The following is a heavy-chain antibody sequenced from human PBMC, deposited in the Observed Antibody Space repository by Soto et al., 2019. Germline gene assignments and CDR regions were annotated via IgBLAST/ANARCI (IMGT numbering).Heavy chain of an antibody. CDR3: ARDIVVVQGTGYGMDV. V-gene: IGHV3-53*01. J-gene: IGHJ6*02. D-gene: IGHD2-2*01. CDR2: IYSGGST. CDR1: GVTVCRNC. Sequence: PGWSLRICCAASGVTVCRNCSSLVRQTPGKGLEWVSVIYSGGSTYYADSVKGRFTISRDNSKNTLYLQMNSLRAEDTAVYCCARDIVVVQGTGYGMDVWGQGTTVTVSS.